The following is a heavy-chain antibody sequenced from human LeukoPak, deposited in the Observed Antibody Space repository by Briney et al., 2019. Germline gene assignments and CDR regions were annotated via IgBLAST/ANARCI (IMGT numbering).Heavy chain of an antibody. Sequence: ASVKVSCKASGYTFTGYYMHWVRQAPGQGLEWMGWINPNSGGTNYAQKFQGRVTMTRDTSISTAYMELSRLRSDDTAVYYCARVAKGLAPKTEFDYWGQGTLVTVSS. CDR3: ARVAKGLAPKTEFDY. D-gene: IGHD6-19*01. CDR2: INPNSGGT. J-gene: IGHJ4*02. V-gene: IGHV1-2*02. CDR1: GYTFTGYY.